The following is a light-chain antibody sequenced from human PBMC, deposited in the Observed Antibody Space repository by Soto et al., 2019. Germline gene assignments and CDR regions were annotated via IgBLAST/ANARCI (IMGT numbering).Light chain of an antibody. Sequence: EIVLTQSPGTLSLSPGERATLSCRASQSVGSSYLAWYQQKPGQAPRLLMYATSSRATGIPDRFSGSGSGKDFTLTISRLEPEDFAVYYCHQFDNSLTFGQGTRVEIK. J-gene: IGKJ1*01. CDR3: HQFDNSLT. CDR2: ATS. CDR1: QSVGSSY. V-gene: IGKV3-20*01.